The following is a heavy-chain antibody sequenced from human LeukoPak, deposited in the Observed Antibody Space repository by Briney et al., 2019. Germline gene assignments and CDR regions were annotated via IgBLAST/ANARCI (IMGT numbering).Heavy chain of an antibody. Sequence: GGSLRLSCAASGFTFSSYWMHWVRQAPGKGLVWVSRINSDGRSKNYADSVKCRVTISRDNAKDTLSVQKNTLRAEDTAVCYCGSWRVATWDWGQGTLVTVSS. D-gene: IGHD3-3*01. V-gene: IGHV3-74*01. CDR1: GFTFSSYW. CDR2: INSDGRSK. J-gene: IGHJ4*02. CDR3: GSWRVATWD.